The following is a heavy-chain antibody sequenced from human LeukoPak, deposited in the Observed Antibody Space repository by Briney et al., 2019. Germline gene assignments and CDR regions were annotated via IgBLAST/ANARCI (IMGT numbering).Heavy chain of an antibody. CDR3: ARHGPYLGRLAWFDP. J-gene: IGHJ5*02. CDR2: IYYTGST. CDR1: SGSISSYY. V-gene: IGHV4-59*08. D-gene: IGHD1-26*01. Sequence: SETLSLTCTVSSGSISSYYWSWIRQPPGKGLEWIGYIYYTGSTNYNPSLKSRVTISVDTSKNQFSLNLSSVTAADAAVYYCARHGPYLGRLAWFDPWGQGTLVTVSS.